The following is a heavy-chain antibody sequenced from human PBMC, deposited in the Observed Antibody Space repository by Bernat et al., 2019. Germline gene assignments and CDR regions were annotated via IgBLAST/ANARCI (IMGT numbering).Heavy chain of an antibody. CDR2: ISYDGDNT. J-gene: IGHJ4*02. CDR3: VSPPGPYYDLWSGHSPLGY. CDR1: EFTFSSYA. Sequence: QVQLVESGGGVVQPGRSLRLSCAASEFTFSSYAMDWVRQAPGKGLEWVAVISYDGDNTYYADSVKGRFTISRDNSKNTLYLQMNSLRAEDTAVYYCVSPPGPYYDLWSGHSPLGYWGQGTLVTVSS. D-gene: IGHD3-3*01. V-gene: IGHV3-30-3*01.